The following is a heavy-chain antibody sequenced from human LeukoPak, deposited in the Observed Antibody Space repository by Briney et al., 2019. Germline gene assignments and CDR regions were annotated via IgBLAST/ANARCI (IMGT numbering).Heavy chain of an antibody. CDR3: ARATGQYYFDY. CDR1: GFTFSIYA. D-gene: IGHD5-24*01. J-gene: IGHJ4*02. Sequence: GGSLRLSCAASGFTFSIYAMSWVRQAPGKGLEWVAVISYDGSNKYYADSVKGRFTISRDNSKNTLYLQMNSLRAEDTAVYYCARATGQYYFDYWGQGTLVTVSS. V-gene: IGHV3-30-3*01. CDR2: ISYDGSNK.